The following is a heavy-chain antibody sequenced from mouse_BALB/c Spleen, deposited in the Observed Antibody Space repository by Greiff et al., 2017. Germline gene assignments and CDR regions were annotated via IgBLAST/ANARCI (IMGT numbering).Heavy chain of an antibody. CDR3: ARYSHAMDY. CDR2: ISSGSSTI. CDR1: GFTFSSFG. J-gene: IGHJ4*01. D-gene: IGHD2-12*01. Sequence: EVKLEESGGGLVQPGGSRKLSCAASGFTFSSFGMHWVRQAPEKGLEWVAYISSGSSTIYYADTVKGRFTISRDNPKNTLFLQMTSLRSEDTAMYYCARYSHAMDYWGQGTSVTVSS. V-gene: IGHV5-17*02.